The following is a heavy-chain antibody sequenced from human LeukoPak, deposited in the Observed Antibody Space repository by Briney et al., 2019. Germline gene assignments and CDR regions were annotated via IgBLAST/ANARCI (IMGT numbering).Heavy chain of an antibody. CDR1: GGAIINDNFY. Sequence: SETLSLTCTVSGGAIINDNFYWGWVRQPPGRGLEWIVSINYRGTTYYNPSLASRVTISVDTSKTHLSLRLSSVNAADTAVYYCARRGYCSSTSCYEYWFDPWGQGTLVTVSS. V-gene: IGHV4-39*02. D-gene: IGHD2-2*01. J-gene: IGHJ5*02. CDR2: INYRGTT. CDR3: ARRGYCSSTSCYEYWFDP.